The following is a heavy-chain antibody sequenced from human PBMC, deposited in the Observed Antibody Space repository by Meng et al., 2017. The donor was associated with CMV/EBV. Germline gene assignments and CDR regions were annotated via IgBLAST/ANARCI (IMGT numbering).Heavy chain of an antibody. CDR2: ISSSSSYI. CDR1: GFTFSSYS. D-gene: IGHD6-13*01. J-gene: IGHJ6*02. Sequence: GGSLRLSCAASGFTFSSYSMNWVRPAPGKGLEWVSSISSSSSYIYYADSVKGRFTISRDNAKNSLYLQMNSLRAEDTAVYYCARVRGSSWYDEVDYYYYYGMDVWGQGTTVTVSS. CDR3: ARVRGSSWYDEVDYYYYYGMDV. V-gene: IGHV3-21*01.